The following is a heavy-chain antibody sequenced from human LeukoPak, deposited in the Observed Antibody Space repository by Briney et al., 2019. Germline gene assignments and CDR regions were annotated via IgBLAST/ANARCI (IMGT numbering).Heavy chain of an antibody. J-gene: IGHJ4*02. CDR2: TYYGGTT. V-gene: IGHV4-59*08. Sequence: PSETLSLTCSVSGASVTGTYWSWVRQTPGKGLEWIVYTYYGGTTEYNPSLKSRATISVDTSKNHFSLDLRSVTAADTAVYFCARLGLYDGYTHDSWGQGTLVTVSS. CDR3: ARLGLYDGYTHDS. D-gene: IGHD5-24*01. CDR1: GASVTGTY.